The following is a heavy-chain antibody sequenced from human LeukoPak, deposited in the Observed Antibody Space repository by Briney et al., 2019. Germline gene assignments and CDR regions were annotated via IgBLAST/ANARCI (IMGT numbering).Heavy chain of an antibody. Sequence: GASVKVSCKASGYTFTGYYMHWVRQAPGQGLEWMGIINPSGGSTSYAQKFQGRVTMTRDMSTSTVYMELSSLRSEDTAVYYCARHGYGIDYYYDSSGCFDYWGQGTLVTVSS. CDR1: GYTFTGYY. CDR2: INPSGGST. J-gene: IGHJ4*01. D-gene: IGHD3-22*01. CDR3: ARHGYGIDYYYDSSGCFDY. V-gene: IGHV1-46*01.